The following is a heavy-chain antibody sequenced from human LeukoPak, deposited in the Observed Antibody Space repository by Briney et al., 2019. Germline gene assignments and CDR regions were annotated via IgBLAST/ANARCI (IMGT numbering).Heavy chain of an antibody. Sequence: GASVKVSCKASGYTFTSYGISWVRQAPGQGLEWMGWISAYNGNTNYAQKLQGRVIMTTDTSTSTAYMELRSLRSDDTAVYYCAQYYDSSGSHGGSWFDPWGQGTLVTVSS. CDR2: ISAYNGNT. CDR3: AQYYDSSGSHGGSWFDP. V-gene: IGHV1-18*01. CDR1: GYTFTSYG. J-gene: IGHJ5*02. D-gene: IGHD3-22*01.